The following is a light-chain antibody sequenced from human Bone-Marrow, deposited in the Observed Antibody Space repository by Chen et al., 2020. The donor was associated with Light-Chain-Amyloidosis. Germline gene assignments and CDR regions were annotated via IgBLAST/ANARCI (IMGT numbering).Light chain of an antibody. CDR3: QQYGTSPLT. Sequence: EIVLTQSLGTLSLSPGEGANLPCRASQTISSNYLTWYQQKFGQAPRLLIYGSSSRATGIPDRFTGSGSGTDFTLTINRLEPEDFAMYYCQQYGTSPLTFGGGTKVEIK. J-gene: IGKJ4*01. CDR1: QTISSNY. V-gene: IGKV3-20*01. CDR2: GSS.